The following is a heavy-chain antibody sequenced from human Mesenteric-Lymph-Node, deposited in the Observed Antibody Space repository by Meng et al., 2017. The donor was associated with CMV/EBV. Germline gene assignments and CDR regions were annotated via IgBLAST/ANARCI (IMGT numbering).Heavy chain of an antibody. CDR3: VKRVFCGGDCYYFDS. J-gene: IGHJ4*02. Sequence: GESLKISCAASEFTFSNYGMHWVRQAPGKGLVWVSRIKSDGSTTNYADSVKGRFTISRDNALHTLYLQMNSLRAEDTALYYCVKRVFCGGDCYYFDSWGQGTLVTVSS. CDR2: IKSDGSTT. CDR1: EFTFSNYG. V-gene: IGHV3-74*01. D-gene: IGHD2-21*01.